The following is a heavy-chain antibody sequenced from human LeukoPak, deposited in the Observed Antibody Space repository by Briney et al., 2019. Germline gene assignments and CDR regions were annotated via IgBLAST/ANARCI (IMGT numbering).Heavy chain of an antibody. V-gene: IGHV4-30-4*08. CDR3: ARVGDIVVVPAAIPFDP. J-gene: IGHJ5*02. CDR2: IYYSGST. CDR1: GGSISSGGYY. D-gene: IGHD2-2*01. Sequence: SQTLSLTCTVSGGSISSGGYYWSWIRQPPGKGLEWIGYIYYSGSTYYNPSLKSRVTISVDTSKNQFSLKLSSVTAADTAVYYCARVGDIVVVPAAIPFDPWRQGTLVTVSS.